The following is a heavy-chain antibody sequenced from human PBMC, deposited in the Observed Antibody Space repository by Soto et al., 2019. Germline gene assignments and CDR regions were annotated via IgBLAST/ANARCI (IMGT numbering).Heavy chain of an antibody. CDR3: ARDQGVVIIKDH. CDR2: IWSDGTSK. D-gene: IGHD3-16*01. CDR1: GFTFRNHA. Sequence: QVQLVESGGGVVQPGRSLRLSCAASGFTFRNHAMHWVRQAPGKGLEWVGLIWSDGTSKYYADSVKGRFTISRDNSKNTLYLEMNSMRAEDTAIYYCARDQGVVIIKDHWGQGTLVTVS. V-gene: IGHV3-33*08. J-gene: IGHJ4*02.